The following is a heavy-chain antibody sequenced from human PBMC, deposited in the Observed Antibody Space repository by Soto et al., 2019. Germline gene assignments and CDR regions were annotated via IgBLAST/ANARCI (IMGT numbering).Heavy chain of an antibody. V-gene: IGHV4-34*01. CDR2: INHSGST. CDR3: ARGITMIVVDDAFDI. J-gene: IGHJ3*02. Sequence: SETLSLTCAVYGGSFSGYYWSWIRQPPGKGLEWIGEINHSGSTNYNPSLKSRVTISVDTSKNQFSLKLSSVTAADTAVYYCARGITMIVVDDAFDIWGQGTMVTVSS. CDR1: GGSFSGYY. D-gene: IGHD3-22*01.